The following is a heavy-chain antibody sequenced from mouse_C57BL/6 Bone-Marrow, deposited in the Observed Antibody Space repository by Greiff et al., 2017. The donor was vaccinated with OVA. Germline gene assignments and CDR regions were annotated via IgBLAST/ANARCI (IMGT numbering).Heavy chain of an antibody. J-gene: IGHJ2*01. CDR2: ISGGGGNT. CDR1: GFTFSSYT. D-gene: IGHD2-3*01. Sequence: DVHLVESGGGLVKPGGSLKLSCAASGFTFSSYTMSWVRQTPEKRLEWVATISGGGGNTYYPDSVKGRFTISRDNAKNTLYVQMSSLRSEDTALYYCARDGYYPYYFDYWGQGTTLTVSS. V-gene: IGHV5-9*01. CDR3: ARDGYYPYYFDY.